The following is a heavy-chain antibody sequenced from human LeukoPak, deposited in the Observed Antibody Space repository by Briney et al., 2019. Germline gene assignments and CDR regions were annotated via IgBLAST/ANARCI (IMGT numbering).Heavy chain of an antibody. CDR2: VSGCGDTT. Sequence: GGSLRLPCAASGFTFSIYAMSWVRQAPGKGLEWVSGVSGCGDTTYYADSVKGRFTISRDNSKNTLYLQMNSLRADDTAVYYCAKDLRPHYWGQGTLVTVSS. V-gene: IGHV3-23*01. J-gene: IGHJ4*02. CDR1: GFTFSIYA. CDR3: AKDLRPHY.